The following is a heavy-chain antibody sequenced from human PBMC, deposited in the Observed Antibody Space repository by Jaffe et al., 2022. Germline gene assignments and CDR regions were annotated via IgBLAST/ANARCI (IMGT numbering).Heavy chain of an antibody. Sequence: EVQLVESGGVVVQPGGSLRLSCAASGFTFDDYAMHWVRQAPGKGLEWVSLISWDGGSTYYADSVKGRFTISRDNSKNSLYLQMNSLRAEDTALYYCAKGGWDSGSYPLYMDVWGKGTTVTVSS. V-gene: IGHV3-43D*04. CDR3: AKGGWDSGSYPLYMDV. CDR2: ISWDGGST. J-gene: IGHJ6*03. CDR1: GFTFDDYA. D-gene: IGHD1-26*01.